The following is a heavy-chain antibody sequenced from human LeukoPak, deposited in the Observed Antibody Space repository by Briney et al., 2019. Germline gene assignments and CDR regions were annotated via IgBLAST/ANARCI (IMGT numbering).Heavy chain of an antibody. J-gene: IGHJ4*02. CDR3: TSGPLITIFGGEGFDY. CDR2: IKSKTDGGTT. Sequence: GGSLRLSCAASGFTFSNAWMSWVRQAPGKGLEWVGRIKSKTDGGTTDYAAPVKGRFTISRDDSKNTLYLQMNSLKTEDTAVYYCTSGPLITIFGGEGFDYWGQGTLVTVSS. CDR1: GFTFSNAW. V-gene: IGHV3-15*01. D-gene: IGHD3-3*01.